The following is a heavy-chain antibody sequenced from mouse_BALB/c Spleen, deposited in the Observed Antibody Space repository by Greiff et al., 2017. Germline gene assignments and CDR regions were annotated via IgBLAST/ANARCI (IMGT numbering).Heavy chain of an antibody. Sequence: EVKVVESGGGLVKPGGSLKLSCAASGFTFSSYAMSWVRQSPEKRLEWVAEISSGGSYTYYPDTVTGRFTISRDNAKNTLYLEMSSLRSEDTAMYYCARDSGLGGYAMDYWGQGTSVTVSS. J-gene: IGHJ4*01. CDR1: GFTFSSYA. V-gene: IGHV5-9-4*01. CDR3: ARDSGLGGYAMDY. CDR2: ISSGGSYT. D-gene: IGHD1-3*01.